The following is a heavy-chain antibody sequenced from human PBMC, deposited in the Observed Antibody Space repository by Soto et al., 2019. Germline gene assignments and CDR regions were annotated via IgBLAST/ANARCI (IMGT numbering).Heavy chain of an antibody. Sequence: ASVKVSCKASGYTFTSYYMHWVRQAPGQGLEWMGIINPSGGSTSYAQKFQGRVTMTRDTSTSTVYMELSSLRSEDTAVYYCARAPSATTYYYYYGMDVWGQGTTVTVSS. CDR2: INPSGGST. V-gene: IGHV1-46*01. D-gene: IGHD6-25*01. J-gene: IGHJ6*02. CDR1: GYTFTSYY. CDR3: ARAPSATTYYYYYGMDV.